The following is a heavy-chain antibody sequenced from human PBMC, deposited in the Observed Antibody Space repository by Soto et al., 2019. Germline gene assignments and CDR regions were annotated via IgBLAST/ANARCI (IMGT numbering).Heavy chain of an antibody. CDR2: IYPGDSDT. CDR3: AREGGGYYDGSGSYGNWLGP. CDR1: GYSFTSYW. J-gene: IGHJ5*02. V-gene: IGHV5-51*01. Sequence: GESLKISCKGSGYSFTSYWIGWVRQMPGKGLEWMGIIYPGDSDTRYSPSVQGQVTISADKSISTSYLQWSSLKASDTAMYYCAREGGGYYDGSGSYGNWLGPWGKGTLGAVSS. D-gene: IGHD3-10*01.